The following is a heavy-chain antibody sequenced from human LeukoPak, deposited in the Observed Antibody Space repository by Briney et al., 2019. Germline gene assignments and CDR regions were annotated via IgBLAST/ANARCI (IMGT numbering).Heavy chain of an antibody. D-gene: IGHD2-21*01. V-gene: IGHV3-21*01. CDR2: ISATSTFI. CDR1: GFTFSRHH. Sequence: GGSLRLSCSASGFTFSRHHMTWVRQAPGKGLEWVSSISATSTFIEDADSVKGRFTISRDNAKNSVYLQMDSLKDEDTAVYYCATIPTGGLVRAGVIDVWGQGITVTVSS. J-gene: IGHJ6*02. CDR3: ATIPTGGLVRAGVIDV.